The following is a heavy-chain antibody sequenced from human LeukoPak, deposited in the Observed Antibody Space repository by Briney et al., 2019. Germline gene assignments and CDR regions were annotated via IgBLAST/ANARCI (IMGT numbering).Heavy chain of an antibody. CDR3: ARERYAYGPAPFDF. CDR1: GVAFSNYE. J-gene: IGHJ4*02. Sequence: PGGSLRLSCATSGVAFSNYEFNCVRQAPGKGLEWISYISSSGLTIYYTDSVKGRFTISRDNAKNSLYLQMISLRVEDTAVYYCARERYAYGPAPFDFWGQGTLVTVSS. D-gene: IGHD3-16*01. V-gene: IGHV3-48*03. CDR2: ISSSGLTI.